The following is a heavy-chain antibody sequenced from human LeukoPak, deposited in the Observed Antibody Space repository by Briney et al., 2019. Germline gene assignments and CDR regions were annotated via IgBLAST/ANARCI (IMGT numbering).Heavy chain of an antibody. D-gene: IGHD3-22*01. CDR1: GGSISSYY. CDR3: ARGVSYYDSSGYYNEYFQH. CDR2: IYYSGST. V-gene: IGHV4-59*08. Sequence: SETLSPTCTVSGGSISSYYWSWIRQPPGKGLEWIGYIYYSGSTNYNPSRKSRVTISVDTSKNQFSLKLSSVTAADTAVYYCARGVSYYDSSGYYNEYFQHWGQGTLVTVSS. J-gene: IGHJ1*01.